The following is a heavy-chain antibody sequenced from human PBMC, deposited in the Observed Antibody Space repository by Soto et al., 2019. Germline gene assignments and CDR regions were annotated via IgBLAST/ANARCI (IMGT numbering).Heavy chain of an antibody. J-gene: IGHJ4*02. V-gene: IGHV3-23*01. Sequence: GGSLRLSCAASGFTFSMLAVNWVRQAPGKGLEWVASSSYSGGSTNYADSVRGRFTISRDNSKNTLSLQMTSLRAEDTAVYYCAKVMGSTSSTANFDYWGRGTLVTVPS. CDR2: SSYSGGST. D-gene: IGHD3-10*01. CDR1: GFTFSMLA. CDR3: AKVMGSTSSTANFDY.